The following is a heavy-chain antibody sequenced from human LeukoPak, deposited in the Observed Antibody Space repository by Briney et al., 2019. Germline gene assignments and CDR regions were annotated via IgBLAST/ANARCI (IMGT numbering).Heavy chain of an antibody. CDR3: ARDSGDGVCCGLAP. V-gene: IGHV4-31*03. CDR1: GGSISSGGYY. D-gene: IGHD2-8*01. Sequence: SETLSLTCTVSGGSISSGGYYWSWIRQHPGKGLEWIGYIYYSGSTYYNPSLKSRVTISVDTSKNQFSLKLSSVTAADTAVYYCARDSGDGVCCGLAPSGQGTLVTVSS. CDR2: IYYSGST. J-gene: IGHJ5*02.